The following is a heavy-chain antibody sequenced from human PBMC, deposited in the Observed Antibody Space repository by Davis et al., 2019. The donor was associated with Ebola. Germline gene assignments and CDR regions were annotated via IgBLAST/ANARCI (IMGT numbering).Heavy chain of an antibody. CDR1: DNTFTNYW. J-gene: IGHJ3*02. CDR2: IYTGDSDT. V-gene: IGHV5-51*01. D-gene: IGHD2-8*02. Sequence: GESLKISCKGSDNTFTNYWIGWVRQMPGKGLEWMGIIYTGDSDTRYGPSFRGQVTISADKSIKTAFLQWSSLKASDTAMYYCASLRRTITGMDDAFDIWGQGTMVTVSS. CDR3: ASLRRTITGMDDAFDI.